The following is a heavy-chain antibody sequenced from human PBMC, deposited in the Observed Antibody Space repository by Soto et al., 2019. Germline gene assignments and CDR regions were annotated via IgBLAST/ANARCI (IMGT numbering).Heavy chain of an antibody. Sequence: QLQLQESGSGLVKPSQTLSLTCAVSGGSISSGGYSWSWIRQPPGKGLEWIGYIYHSGSTYYNPSLKSRVTVSVDRSKIQFSLKLSSVTAADTAVYYCARVGYDCLSGYYDYWGQGTLVAVAS. CDR2: IYHSGST. D-gene: IGHD3-3*01. CDR3: ARVGYDCLSGYYDY. V-gene: IGHV4-30-2*01. CDR1: GGSISSGGYS. J-gene: IGHJ4*02.